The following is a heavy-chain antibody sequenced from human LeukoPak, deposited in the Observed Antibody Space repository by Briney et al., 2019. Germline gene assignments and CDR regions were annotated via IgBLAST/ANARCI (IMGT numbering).Heavy chain of an antibody. Sequence: GGSLRLSCAASGFTFSSYAMHWVRQAPGKGLEWVAVISYDGSNKYYADSVKGRFTISRDNSKNTLHLQIDSLRLEDTAVYHCARVFHSSGYAGTFDCWGPGTLVTVSS. V-gene: IGHV3-30*04. J-gene: IGHJ4*02. CDR2: ISYDGSNK. D-gene: IGHD3-22*01. CDR3: ARVFHSSGYAGTFDC. CDR1: GFTFSSYA.